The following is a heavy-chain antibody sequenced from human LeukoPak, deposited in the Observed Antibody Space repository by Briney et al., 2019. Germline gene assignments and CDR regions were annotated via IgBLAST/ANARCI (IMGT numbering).Heavy chain of an antibody. CDR2: IWYDGSNK. V-gene: IGHV3-33*06. CDR1: GFTFSSYG. CDR3: AKSTRPSRPYYFDY. D-gene: IGHD2-15*01. J-gene: IGHJ4*02. Sequence: GGSLRLSCAASGFTFSSYGMHWVRQAPGKGLEWVAVIWYDGSNKYYADSVKGRFTISRDNSKNTLYLQMNSLRAEDTAVYYCAKSTRPSRPYYFDYWGQGTLVTVSS.